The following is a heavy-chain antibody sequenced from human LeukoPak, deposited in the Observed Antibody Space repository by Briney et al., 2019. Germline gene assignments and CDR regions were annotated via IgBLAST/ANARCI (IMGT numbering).Heavy chain of an antibody. CDR2: ISGSGGST. Sequence: GGSLRLSCAASGFTSSSYAMSWVRQAPGKGLEWVSAISGSGGSTYYADSVKGRFTISRGNSKNTLYLQMNSLRAEDTAVYYCAKDTEWWSSPYYFDYWGQGTLVTVSS. V-gene: IGHV3-23*01. CDR3: AKDTEWWSSPYYFDY. D-gene: IGHD2-15*01. CDR1: GFTSSSYA. J-gene: IGHJ4*02.